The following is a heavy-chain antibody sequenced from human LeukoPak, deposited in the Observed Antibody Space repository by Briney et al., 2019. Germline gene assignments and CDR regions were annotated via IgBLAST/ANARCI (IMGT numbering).Heavy chain of an antibody. CDR2: TGIDSGNT. CDR1: GFPFIEYS. Sequence: GGSLRLSCTASGFPFIEYSMNWVRQAPGKGLEWISYTGIDSGNTKYADSVRGRFTIAADKAKNSLYLQMNSLRVEDTAVYYCARDHNYAFDNWGQGTLVSVAS. CDR3: ARDHNYAFDN. D-gene: IGHD1-1*01. J-gene: IGHJ4*02. V-gene: IGHV3-48*01.